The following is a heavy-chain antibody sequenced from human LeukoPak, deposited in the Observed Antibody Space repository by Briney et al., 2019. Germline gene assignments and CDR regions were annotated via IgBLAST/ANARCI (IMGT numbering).Heavy chain of an antibody. CDR2: ISGSGGST. J-gene: IGHJ4*02. CDR1: GFTFSSYA. CDR3: AKEKTVRGVIAAAGNFDY. Sequence: GGFLRLSCAASGFTFSSYAMSWVRQAPGKGPEWVSAISGSGGSTYYADSVKGRFTISRDNSKNTLYLQMNSLRAEDTAVYYCAKEKTVRGVIAAAGNFDYWGQGTLVTVSS. V-gene: IGHV3-23*01. D-gene: IGHD6-13*01.